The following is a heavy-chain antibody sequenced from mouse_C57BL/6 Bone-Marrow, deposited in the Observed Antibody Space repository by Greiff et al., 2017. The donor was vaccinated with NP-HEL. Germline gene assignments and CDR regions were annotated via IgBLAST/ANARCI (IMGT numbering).Heavy chain of an antibody. CDR3: ARRWLLNWYFDV. V-gene: IGHV5-17*01. CDR2: ISSGSSTI. J-gene: IGHJ1*03. CDR1: GFTFSDYG. D-gene: IGHD2-3*01. Sequence: EVQVVESGGGLVKPGGSLKLSCAASGFTFSDYGMHWVRQAPEKGLEWVAYISSGSSTIYYADIVKGRFTISRDNAKNTLFLQMTSLRSEDTAMYYCARRWLLNWYFDVWGTGTTVTVSS.